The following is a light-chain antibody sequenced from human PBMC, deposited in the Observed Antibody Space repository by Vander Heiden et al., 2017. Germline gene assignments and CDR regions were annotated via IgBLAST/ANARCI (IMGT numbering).Light chain of an antibody. J-gene: IGLJ3*02. V-gene: IGLV1-51*02. Sequence: QSVLTQPPSVSATPGQKVTISCSISTSNIGDIYVSWHQHLTGTAPKLLIFENNKRSSGIPDRFSASTSGTSATLAITGLQTGDEADYYCGIWDNRLNVGVFGGGTKLTVL. CDR2: ENN. CDR1: TSNIGDIY. CDR3: GIWDNRLNVGV.